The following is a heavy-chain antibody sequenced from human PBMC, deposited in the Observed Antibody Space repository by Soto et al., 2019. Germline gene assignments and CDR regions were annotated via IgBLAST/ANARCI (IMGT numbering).Heavy chain of an antibody. V-gene: IGHV3-23*01. CDR1: GFIFSDYS. J-gene: IGHJ4*02. Sequence: EVQLLESGGGLVLPGGSLRLSCAASGFIFSDYSMSWVRQAPGMGLEWVSGISGRGGSTYYADSVKGRFTISRDSSRNTLFLQMNSLRAEDKALYFCSRSSGDTWEQYYFDYWCQGTLVPVSS. CDR2: ISGRGGST. D-gene: IGHD1-1*01. CDR3: SRSSGDTWEQYYFDY.